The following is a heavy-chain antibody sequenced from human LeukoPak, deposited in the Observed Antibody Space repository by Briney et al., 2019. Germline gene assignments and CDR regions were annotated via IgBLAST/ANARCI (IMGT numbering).Heavy chain of an antibody. CDR2: VSYSGSG. V-gene: IGHV4-39*01. CDR1: SGSISSSDYY. D-gene: IGHD6-19*01. Sequence: PSETLSLTCTVSSGSISSSDYYWDWIRQPRGKGLEWFGSVSYSGSGYYNPSLKSRVIISVDTSKNQFSLKLSSVTAADTAVYYCARQSIAVAGRHFDLWGRGTQVTVSS. CDR3: ARQSIAVAGRHFDL. J-gene: IGHJ2*01.